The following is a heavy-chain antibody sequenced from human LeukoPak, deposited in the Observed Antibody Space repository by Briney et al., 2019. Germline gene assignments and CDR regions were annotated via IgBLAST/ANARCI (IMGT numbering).Heavy chain of an antibody. J-gene: IGHJ4*02. CDR2: ITEDGREK. CDR3: ARSIDY. V-gene: IGHV3-7*01. Sequence: GGCLRLSCAASGFTFSNYWMNWVRQAPGKGLEWVATITEDGREKYYVDSVKGRFTISRDNAKNSLYLQMNSLRAEDTAMYYCARSIDYWGQG. CDR1: GFTFSNYW.